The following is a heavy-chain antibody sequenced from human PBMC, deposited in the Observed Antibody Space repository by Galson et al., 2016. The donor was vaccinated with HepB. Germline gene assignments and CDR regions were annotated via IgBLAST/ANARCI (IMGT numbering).Heavy chain of an antibody. Sequence: SVKVSCKASGYTFSTYDIDWVRQAPGQGLEWMGWISPDNGNTNSAQNFQGRVTMTTDTSTSTAYMELRSLRSDETAVYYCTRCLADRNCSCGTCYDFYYYMDVWGTGTTVSVSS. CDR1: GYTFSTYD. CDR2: ISPDNGNT. CDR3: TRCLADRNCSCGTCYDFYYYMDV. D-gene: IGHD2-15*01. J-gene: IGHJ6*03. V-gene: IGHV1-18*01.